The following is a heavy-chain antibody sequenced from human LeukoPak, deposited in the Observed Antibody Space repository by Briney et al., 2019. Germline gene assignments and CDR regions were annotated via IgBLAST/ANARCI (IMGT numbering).Heavy chain of an antibody. J-gene: IGHJ3*02. CDR1: GHSFTDYW. CDR2: IFPGDSDT. Sequence: GESLKISCKVSGHSFTDYWIGWVRQMPGKGLGWMGVIFPGDSDTRYSPSFQGQVTISADKSISTAYLQWSSLKASDTAIYCCASPTGRGCTSSSCYVDAFDIWGQGTMVTVSS. CDR3: ASPTGRGCTSSSCYVDAFDI. D-gene: IGHD2-2*01. V-gene: IGHV5-51*01.